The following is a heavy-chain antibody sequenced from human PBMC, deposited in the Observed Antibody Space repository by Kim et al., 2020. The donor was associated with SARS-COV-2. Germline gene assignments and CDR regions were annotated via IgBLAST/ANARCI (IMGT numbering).Heavy chain of an antibody. CDR1: GFTFSNAW. Sequence: GGSLRLSCAASGFTFSNAWMSWVRQAPGKGLEWVGRIKSKTDGGTTDYAAPVKGRFTISRDDSKNTLYLQMNSLKTEDTAVYYCTTDRLFWAQWLGSHGFQHWGQGTLVTVSS. D-gene: IGHD6-19*01. CDR3: TTDRLFWAQWLGSHGFQH. CDR2: IKSKTDGGTT. V-gene: IGHV3-15*01. J-gene: IGHJ1*01.